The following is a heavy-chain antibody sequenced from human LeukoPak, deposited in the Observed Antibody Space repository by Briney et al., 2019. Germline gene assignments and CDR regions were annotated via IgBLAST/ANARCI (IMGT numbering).Heavy chain of an antibody. V-gene: IGHV1-2*02. CDR1: GYTFTDNY. CDR2: INPNSGGT. CDR3: ARLGYYYGSGVI. J-gene: IGHJ4*02. Sequence: ASVKVSCKASGYTFTDNYMHWLRQAPGQGLEWMGWINPNSGGTKYAQKFQGRVTMTRDTSISTAYMELSRLTSDDTAVYYCARLGYYYGSGVIWGQGTLVTVSS. D-gene: IGHD3-10*01.